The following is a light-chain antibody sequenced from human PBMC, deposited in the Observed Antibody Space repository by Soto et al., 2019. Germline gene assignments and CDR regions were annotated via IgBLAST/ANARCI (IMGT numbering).Light chain of an antibody. CDR1: QSVLFPTNNKNY. Sequence: DIVMTQSPDSLAVSLGERATINCTSSQSVLFPTNNKNYLAWYQQNPGQPPKVLTYWASTRESGVPDRFSGSGSGTDFTLTISSLQAEDVAVYYCQQYYSSPLTFGGGTKVEIK. J-gene: IGKJ4*01. CDR2: WAS. V-gene: IGKV4-1*01. CDR3: QQYYSSPLT.